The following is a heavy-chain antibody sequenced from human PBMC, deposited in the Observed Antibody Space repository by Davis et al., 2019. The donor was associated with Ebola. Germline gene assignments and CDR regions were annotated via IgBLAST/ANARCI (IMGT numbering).Heavy chain of an antibody. D-gene: IGHD5-12*01. CDR2: INSNGGST. V-gene: IGHV3-64D*06. Sequence: GESLKISCSASGFTFSSYAMHWVRQAPGKGLEYVSAINSNGGSTYYADSVKGRFTISRDNSKNTLYLQMSSLRAEDTAVYYCARDVATTVDYWGQGTLVTVSS. CDR1: GFTFSSYA. CDR3: ARDVATTVDY. J-gene: IGHJ4*02.